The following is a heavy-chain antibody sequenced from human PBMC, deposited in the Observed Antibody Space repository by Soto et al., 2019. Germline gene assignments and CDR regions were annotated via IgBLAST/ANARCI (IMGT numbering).Heavy chain of an antibody. D-gene: IGHD1-26*01. CDR2: INPKNGGT. J-gene: IGHJ4*02. CDR1: GYTFTSYG. CDR3: ARDLPIVGTTTWDY. V-gene: IGHV1-2*02. Sequence: QVQLVQSGAEVKKPGASVKVSCKASGYTFTSYGISWVRQAPGQGLEWMGWINPKNGGTDYVQKFQGRVTMTRNTSITTAYMELSRLRSDDTAVYYCARDLPIVGTTTWDYWGQGTLVTVSS.